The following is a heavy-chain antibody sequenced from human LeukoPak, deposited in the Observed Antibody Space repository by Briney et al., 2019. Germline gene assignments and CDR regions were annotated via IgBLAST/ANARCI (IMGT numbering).Heavy chain of an antibody. D-gene: IGHD3-3*02. J-gene: IGHJ4*02. CDR3: VREAKMTAFL. CDR1: GFKFRDYY. Sequence: PGGSLRLSCAASGFKFRDYYMTWVRQAPGKGLEWVSHISRSSGTIYYADSVQGRFTVSSDNGKNSLYLQMSYLRAEDTAVYYCVREAKMTAFLWGQGTLVTVAS. CDR2: ISRSSGTI. V-gene: IGHV3-11*01.